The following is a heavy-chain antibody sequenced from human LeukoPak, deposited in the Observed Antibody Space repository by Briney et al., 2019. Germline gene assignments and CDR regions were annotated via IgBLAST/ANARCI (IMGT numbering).Heavy chain of an antibody. CDR1: ELTFSTYP. J-gene: IGHJ6*02. D-gene: IGHD5-24*01. Sequence: GGSLRLSCVGSELTFSTYPMSWVRQAPGEGLEWVSAISGSGGSTFYADSVKVRFAISRDNSKNTLFLQMNSLGAEDTAIYYCATRGKDGYNANYYGMDVWGQGTTVTVSS. CDR2: ISGSGGST. CDR3: ATRGKDGYNANYYGMDV. V-gene: IGHV3-23*01.